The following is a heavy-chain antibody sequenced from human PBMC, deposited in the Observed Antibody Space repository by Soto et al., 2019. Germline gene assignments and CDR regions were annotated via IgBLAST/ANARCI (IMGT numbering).Heavy chain of an antibody. V-gene: IGHV3-74*01. J-gene: IGHJ4*02. CDR1: GFTFSSYW. D-gene: IGHD4-17*01. CDR2: IKGDEITT. Sequence: EVQLVESGENLVQPGGSLRLSCAASGFTFSSYWIHWVRQAPGKGLVWVSRIKGDEITTNYADSVKDRFTISRDNAKNTLSLQTHSLRPEDTALYYCARGLDGAYGEAFWGEGILVTVSS. CDR3: ARGLDGAYGEAF.